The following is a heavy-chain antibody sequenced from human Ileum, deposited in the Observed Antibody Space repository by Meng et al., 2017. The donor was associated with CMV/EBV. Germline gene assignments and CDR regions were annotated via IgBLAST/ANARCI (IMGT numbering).Heavy chain of an antibody. CDR2: IYNSGGT. CDR1: GGSISSGAYY. D-gene: IGHD1-20*01. V-gene: IGHV4-31*02. CDR3: ARLGRITGNFDY. Sequence: VSGGSISSGAYYWNWILQHPGKGLEWIGYIYNSGGTYYNPSLKSRVIISIDTSKNQFSLKLSSVTAADTAVYYCARLGRITGNFDYWGQGTLVTVSS. J-gene: IGHJ4*02.